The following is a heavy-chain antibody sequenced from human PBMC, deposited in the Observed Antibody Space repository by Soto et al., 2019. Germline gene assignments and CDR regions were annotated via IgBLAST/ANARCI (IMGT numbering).Heavy chain of an antibody. J-gene: IGHJ4*02. D-gene: IGHD6-13*01. CDR2: ISAYNGDT. Sequence: QVQLVQSGTEVKKPGASVKVSCKASGYTFTNFAVTWVRQAPGQGLEWMGWISAYNGDTNYAQNLQGRVTLTTDTSTCPAYLDLRNRRSADPAVYYCARDTADKAGAAVYWGPGTLVTVSA. V-gene: IGHV1-18*01. CDR3: ARDTADKAGAAVY. CDR1: GYTFTNFA.